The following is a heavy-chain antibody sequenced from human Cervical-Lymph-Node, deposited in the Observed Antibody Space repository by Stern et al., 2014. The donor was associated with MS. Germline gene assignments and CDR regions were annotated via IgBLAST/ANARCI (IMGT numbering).Heavy chain of an antibody. CDR1: GFSLSTSGLG. Sequence: QDTLRESGPALVKPTQTLTLTCTFSGFSLSTSGLGVGWIRQPPGKALEWLAYIYWDDQERYSPSLKSRLAITKDTSKNQVVLTLTNVDPVDTATYYCAHRTAGPFDSWGQGTLVTVSS. J-gene: IGHJ4*02. CDR3: AHRTAGPFDS. V-gene: IGHV2-5*02. CDR2: IYWDDQE.